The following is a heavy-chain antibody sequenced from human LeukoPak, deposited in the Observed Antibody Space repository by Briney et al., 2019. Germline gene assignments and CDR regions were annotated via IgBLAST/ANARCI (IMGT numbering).Heavy chain of an antibody. CDR2: INNIGGGT. Sequence: GGSLRLSCAASGFTFSSYAMSWVRQAPGKGLEWISTINNIGGGTYYADSVKGLFTMSRDSSKNTVYLQMNSLRAEDTAVYYCAKGNSGSYEGALEYWGQGTLVTVSS. CDR1: GFTFSSYA. J-gene: IGHJ4*02. D-gene: IGHD1-26*01. V-gene: IGHV3-23*01. CDR3: AKGNSGSYEGALEY.